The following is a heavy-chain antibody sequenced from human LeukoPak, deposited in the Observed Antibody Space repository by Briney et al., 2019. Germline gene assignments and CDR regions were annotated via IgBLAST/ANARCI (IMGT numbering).Heavy chain of an antibody. CDR1: GGSISRDSYY. J-gene: IGHJ4*02. CDR3: AGNSITMVRGVTDWDSSGVNDDY. CDR2: IYTSGST. V-gene: IGHV4-61*02. D-gene: IGHD3-10*01. Sequence: PSETLSLTCTVSGGSISRDSYYWSWIRQPAGKGLEWIGRIYTSGSTNYNPSLKSRVTISVDTSKNQFSLKLSSVTAADTAVYYCAGNSITMVRGVTDWDSSGVNDDYWGQGTLVTVSS.